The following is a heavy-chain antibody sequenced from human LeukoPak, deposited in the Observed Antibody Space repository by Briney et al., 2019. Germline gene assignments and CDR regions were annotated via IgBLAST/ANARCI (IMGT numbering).Heavy chain of an antibody. J-gene: IGHJ4*02. D-gene: IGHD7-27*01. CDR3: ARDVPNNWGLGY. CDR1: GGTFNSYA. CDR2: FIPIFGTA. V-gene: IGHV1-69*05. Sequence: SVKVSCKASGGTFNSYAISWVRQAPGQGLEWMGGFIPIFGTANYAQKFQGRVTITTDESTSTAYMELSSLRSEDTAVYYCARDVPNNWGLGYWGQGTLVTVYS.